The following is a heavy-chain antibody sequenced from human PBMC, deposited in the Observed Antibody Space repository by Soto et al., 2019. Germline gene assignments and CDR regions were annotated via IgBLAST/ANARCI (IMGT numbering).Heavy chain of an antibody. D-gene: IGHD6-19*01. CDR3: ARMYSSGSGWFHP. Sequence: SETLSLTCFVSGYFIGAGGYYWSWIRHHPGKGLEWIGSFYSSGSIIYNPSLRSRVSISGDMSTNQFSMSLTSVTAADTARYYCARMYSSGSGWFHPWGQGALVTVSS. CDR1: GYFIGAGGYY. V-gene: IGHV4-31*02. J-gene: IGHJ5*02. CDR2: FYSSGSI.